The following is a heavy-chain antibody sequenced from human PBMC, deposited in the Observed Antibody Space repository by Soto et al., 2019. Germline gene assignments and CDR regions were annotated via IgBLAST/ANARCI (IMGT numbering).Heavy chain of an antibody. J-gene: IGHJ3*02. V-gene: IGHV3-23*01. D-gene: IGHD6-19*01. CDR2: ISGSGSVT. Sequence: GGSLRLSCAASGSTFSSSAMTWVRQAPGKGLEWVSAISGSGSVTYYTSSVRGRFTIPRDNSRNTLYLQMNNLRAEDTAVYYCSRNTSGRQGSTLDIWGQGTMVTVSS. CDR3: SRNTSGRQGSTLDI. CDR1: GSTFSSSA.